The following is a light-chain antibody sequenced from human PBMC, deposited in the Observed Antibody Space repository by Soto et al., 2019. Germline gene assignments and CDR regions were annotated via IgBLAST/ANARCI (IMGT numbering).Light chain of an antibody. CDR1: SSDVGGHNY. V-gene: IGLV2-8*01. Sequence: QSALTQSPSASGSPGQSVTISCAGTSSDVGGHNYVSWYQHHPGKAPKLIIYEVSKQPSGVPDRFSGSKSGNTASLTVSGLQAEDEAVYYCSSTAGNNNLVFGGGTKLTFL. J-gene: IGLJ3*02. CDR2: EVS. CDR3: SSTAGNNNLV.